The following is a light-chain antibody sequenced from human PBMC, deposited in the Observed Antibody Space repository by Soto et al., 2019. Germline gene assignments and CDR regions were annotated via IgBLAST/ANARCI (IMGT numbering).Light chain of an antibody. J-gene: IGKJ4*01. CDR3: QQSYSTPLT. Sequence: DIQMTQSPSSLSASVGDRVTITCRASQSISSYLNWYQQKPGKAPKLLIYAASSLQSGVPSRFSGSGXGTDFTLTISSLQPEDFXTYYCQQSYSTPLTFGGGTKVEIK. V-gene: IGKV1-39*01. CDR1: QSISSY. CDR2: AAS.